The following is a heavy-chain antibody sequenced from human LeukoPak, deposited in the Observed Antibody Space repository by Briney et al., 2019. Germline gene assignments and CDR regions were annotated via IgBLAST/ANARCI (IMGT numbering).Heavy chain of an antibody. J-gene: IGHJ4*02. D-gene: IGHD5-18*01. CDR2: VNPNSGGT. CDR3: ARTDVDTSFDFDY. V-gene: IGHV1-2*02. CDR1: GYTFTGYY. Sequence: GASVKVSCKTSGYTFTGYYVHWVRQAPGQGLEWMGWVNPNSGGTTYAQKCQGRVTMIRDTTISTAYMEMSRSRSADTAVYYCARTDVDTSFDFDYWGQGTLVTVSS.